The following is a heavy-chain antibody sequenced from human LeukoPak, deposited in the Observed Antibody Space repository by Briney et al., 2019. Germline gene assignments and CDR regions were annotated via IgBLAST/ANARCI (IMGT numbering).Heavy chain of an antibody. CDR2: ISYDGSNK. CDR3: AKDLGEMTTVTWNWFDP. CDR1: GFTFSSYG. D-gene: IGHD4-11*01. Sequence: PGGSLRLFCAASGFTFSSYGMHWVRQAPGKGLEWVAVISYDGSNKYYADSVKGRFTISRDNSKNTLYLQMNGLRAEDTAVYYCAKDLGEMTTVTWNWFDPWGQGTLVTVSS. J-gene: IGHJ5*02. V-gene: IGHV3-30*18.